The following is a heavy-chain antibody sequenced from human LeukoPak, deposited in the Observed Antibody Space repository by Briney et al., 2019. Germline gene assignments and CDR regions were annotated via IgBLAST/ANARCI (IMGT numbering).Heavy chain of an antibody. V-gene: IGHV1-58*02. CDR2: IVVGSGNT. D-gene: IGHD5-24*01. CDR3: ARSRDGYNSIDY. J-gene: IGHJ4*02. CDR1: RFTFISSG. Sequence: SVKVSCKASRFTFISSGMQWVRQARGQRLEWIGWIVVGSGNTNYAQKFQERVTITRDMSTSTAYMELSSLRSEDTAVYYCARSRDGYNSIDYWGQGTLVTVSS.